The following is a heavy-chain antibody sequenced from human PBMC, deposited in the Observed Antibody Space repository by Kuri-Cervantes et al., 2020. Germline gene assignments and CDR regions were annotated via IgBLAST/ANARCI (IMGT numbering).Heavy chain of an antibody. J-gene: IGHJ4*02. CDR2: ISTTSTYI. Sequence: GGSLRLSCAGSGFTFDMYAVSWVRQAPGKGLDWVSSISTTSTYIFYADSMKGRFTISRDNAENSLYLQMNSLRSDDTAVYYCATEEWDYWGQGTLVTVSS. D-gene: IGHD2-8*01. CDR3: ATEEWDY. V-gene: IGHV3-21*04. CDR1: GFTFDMYA.